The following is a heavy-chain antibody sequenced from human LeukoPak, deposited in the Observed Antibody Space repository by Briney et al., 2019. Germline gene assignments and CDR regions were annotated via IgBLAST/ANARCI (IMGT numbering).Heavy chain of an antibody. D-gene: IGHD3-10*01. J-gene: IGHJ5*02. CDR2: IYPGDSDT. CDR1: GYSFTSYW. CDR3: ARGLMVRGVPNWFEP. V-gene: IGHV5-51*01. Sequence: GESLKISCKGSGYSFTSYWIGWVRQMPGKGLEWMGIIYPGDSDTRYSPSFQGQVTISADKSISTAYLQWSSLKASDTAMYYCARGLMVRGVPNWFEPWGQGTLVTVPS.